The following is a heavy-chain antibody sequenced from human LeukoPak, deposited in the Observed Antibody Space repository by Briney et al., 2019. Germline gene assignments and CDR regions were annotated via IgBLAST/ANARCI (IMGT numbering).Heavy chain of an antibody. CDR3: ARSRVTMVREYYYYGMDV. V-gene: IGHV4-59*12. CDR2: IYHSGST. J-gene: IGHJ6*02. Sequence: SETLSLTCTVSGGSISSYYWSWVRQPPGKGLEWIGEIYHSGSTNYNPSLKSRVTISVDKSKNQFSLKLSSVTAADTAVYYCARSRVTMVREYYYYGMDVWGQGTTVTVSS. D-gene: IGHD3-10*01. CDR1: GGSISSYY.